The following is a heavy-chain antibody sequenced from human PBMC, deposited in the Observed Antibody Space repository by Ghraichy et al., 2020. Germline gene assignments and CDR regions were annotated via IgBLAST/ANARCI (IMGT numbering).Heavy chain of an antibody. CDR3: ARGRGWSSSWFYY. V-gene: IGHV4-34*01. D-gene: IGHD6-13*01. J-gene: IGHJ4*02. Sequence: SQTLSLTCAVYGGSFSGYYWSWIRQPPGKGLEWIGEINHSGSTNYNPSLKSRVTISVDTSKNQFSLKLSSVTAADTAVYYCARGRGWSSSWFYYWGQGTLVTVSS. CDR1: GGSFSGYY. CDR2: INHSGST.